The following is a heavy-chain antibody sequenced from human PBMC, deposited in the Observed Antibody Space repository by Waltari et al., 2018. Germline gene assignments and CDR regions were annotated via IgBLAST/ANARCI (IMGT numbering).Heavy chain of an antibody. CDR3: ARDYTMALDI. Sequence: EVQLVESGGGLVKPGGSLRLSCAASGFTFSSYSMNWVRQAPGKGLEWVSSMSSSSSYIYYADSVKGRFTISRDNAKNSLYLQMNSLRAEDTAVYYCARDYTMALDIWGQGTMVTVSS. CDR1: GFTFSSYS. J-gene: IGHJ3*02. CDR2: MSSSSSYI. V-gene: IGHV3-21*01. D-gene: IGHD3-10*01.